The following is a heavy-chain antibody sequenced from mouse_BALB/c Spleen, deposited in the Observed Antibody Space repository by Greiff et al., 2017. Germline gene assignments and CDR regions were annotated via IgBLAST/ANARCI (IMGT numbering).Heavy chain of an antibody. CDR3: ARRGYDVDYYAMDY. CDR2: INSNGGST. CDR1: GFTFSSYY. V-gene: IGHV5-6-2*01. Sequence: DVMLVESGGGLVKLGGSLKLSCAASGFTFSSYYMSWVRQTPEKRLELVAAINSNGGSTYYPDTVKGRFTISRDNAKNTLYLQMSSLKSEDTALYYCARRGYDVDYYAMDYWGQGTSVTVSS. D-gene: IGHD2-14*01. J-gene: IGHJ4*01.